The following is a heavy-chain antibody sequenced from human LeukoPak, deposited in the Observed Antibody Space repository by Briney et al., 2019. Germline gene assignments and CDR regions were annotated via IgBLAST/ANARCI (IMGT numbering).Heavy chain of an antibody. Sequence: ASVKVSCKGSGNTLTGNYLHWVRQAPGQGLEWMGWINPNSGGTNYAQKFQGRATMTRDTSIRTAYMELSGLRSDDTAVYSCANTYGSGSYYKGGFDPWGQGTLVTVSS. J-gene: IGHJ5*02. CDR3: ANTYGSGSYYKGGFDP. D-gene: IGHD3-10*01. CDR2: INPNSGGT. V-gene: IGHV1-2*02. CDR1: GNTLTGNY.